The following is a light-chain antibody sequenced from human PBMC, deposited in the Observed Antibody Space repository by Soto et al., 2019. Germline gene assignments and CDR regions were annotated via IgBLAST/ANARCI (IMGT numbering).Light chain of an antibody. V-gene: IGKV1-16*01. CDR3: QQYGNYPYT. CDR2: DTS. CDR1: QGITDR. J-gene: IGKJ2*01. Sequence: DIQMTQSPSSLSASVGDRVTLTCRASQGITDRLTWFQQKPGKPPKSLIYDTSTLQYGVPSRFSGGGSGTDFTLTISSLQPEDSATYYCQQYGNYPYTFGLGTKLEIK.